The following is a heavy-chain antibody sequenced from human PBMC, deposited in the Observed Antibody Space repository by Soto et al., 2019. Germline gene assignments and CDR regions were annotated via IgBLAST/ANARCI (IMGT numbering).Heavy chain of an antibody. D-gene: IGHD2-2*01. CDR1: GGSISSADYY. CDR3: ARVPGP. CDR2: IFHTGRT. Sequence: SETLSLTCTVSGGSISSADYYWSWVRQPPGRGLEWIGYIFHTGRTYYNPSLKSRVTISVDTSKNQFSLKLSSVTAADTAVYYCARVPGPWGQGTLVTVSS. J-gene: IGHJ5*02. V-gene: IGHV4-30-4*01.